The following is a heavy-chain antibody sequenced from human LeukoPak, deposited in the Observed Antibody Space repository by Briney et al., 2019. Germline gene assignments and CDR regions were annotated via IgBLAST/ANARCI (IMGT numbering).Heavy chain of an antibody. Sequence: PSETLSLTCAVSGYSISSGYYWAWIRQPPGKGLEWIGSIYHSGSTYYNPSLKSRVTISVDTSKNQFSLKLSSVTAADTAVYYCARGTTYYYGSGSYYNDYWGQGTLVTVSS. J-gene: IGHJ4*02. CDR1: GYSISSGYY. V-gene: IGHV4-38-2*01. CDR2: IYHSGST. D-gene: IGHD3-10*01. CDR3: ARGTTYYYGSGSYYNDY.